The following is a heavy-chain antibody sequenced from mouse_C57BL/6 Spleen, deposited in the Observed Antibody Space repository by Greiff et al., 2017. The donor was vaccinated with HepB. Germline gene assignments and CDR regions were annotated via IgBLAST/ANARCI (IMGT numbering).Heavy chain of an antibody. CDR1: GYSFTGYY. J-gene: IGHJ4*01. Sequence: VQLKESGPELVKPGASVKISCKASGYSFTGYYMHWVKQSHGNILDWIGYIYPYNGVSSYNQKFKGKATLTVDKSSSTAYMELRSLTSEDSAVYYCATSLGRRAMDYWGQGTSVTVSS. CDR3: ATSLGRRAMDY. D-gene: IGHD4-1*01. V-gene: IGHV1-31*01. CDR2: IYPYNGVS.